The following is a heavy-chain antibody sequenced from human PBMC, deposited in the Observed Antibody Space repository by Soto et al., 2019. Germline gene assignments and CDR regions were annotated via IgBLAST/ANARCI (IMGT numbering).Heavy chain of an antibody. J-gene: IGHJ4*02. D-gene: IGHD4-17*01. Sequence: QVQLVQSGAEVKKPGASVKVSCKASRYTFTSYDINWVRQATGQGLEWMGWMNPNSGNTGDAHKVQGRVTMTRNTSISTAYMELSSLRSEDTAVYYWARTLYGDTVDYWGQGTLVTVSS. CDR3: ARTLYGDTVDY. CDR2: MNPNSGNT. CDR1: RYTFTSYD. V-gene: IGHV1-8*01.